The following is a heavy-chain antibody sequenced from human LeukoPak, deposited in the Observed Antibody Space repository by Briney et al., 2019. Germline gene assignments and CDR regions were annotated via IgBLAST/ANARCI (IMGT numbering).Heavy chain of an antibody. V-gene: IGHV4-39*07. Sequence: SETLSLTCTVSGGSISSSTYYWAWVRQPPGKGLEWIASIYYSGTTYYNPSLKSRVTISIDTSMNQFSLKLSSVTAADTAVYYCAREVVAAAGTVDYWGQGALVIVSS. CDR2: IYYSGTT. J-gene: IGHJ4*02. CDR3: AREVVAAAGTVDY. D-gene: IGHD6-13*01. CDR1: GGSISSSTYY.